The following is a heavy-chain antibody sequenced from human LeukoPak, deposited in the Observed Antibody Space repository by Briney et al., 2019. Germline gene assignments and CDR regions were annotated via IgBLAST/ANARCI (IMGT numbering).Heavy chain of an antibody. CDR1: GFTFSSYA. V-gene: IGHV3-23*01. J-gene: IGHJ4*02. CDR2: ISASGDST. D-gene: IGHD1-14*01. Sequence: GGSLRLSCAASGFTFSSYAMSWARQAPGKGLEWVSTISASGDSTYYADSVKGRFTIFRDPSRNTLYVQMNSLRAEDTAVYYCARYIRSPLYYFDYWGRGTLVTVSS. CDR3: ARYIRSPLYYFDY.